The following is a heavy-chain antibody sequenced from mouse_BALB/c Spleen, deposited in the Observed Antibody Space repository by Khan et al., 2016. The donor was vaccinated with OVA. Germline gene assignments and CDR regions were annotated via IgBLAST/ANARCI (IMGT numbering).Heavy chain of an antibody. Sequence: EVQLQESGPGLVKPSQSLSLTCTVTGYAITSDYAWNWIRQFPGNKLEWMGYIKYSGSTSYNPSLKSRISITRDTSKNQFFLQLHSVTNEDTATXYCARSGTISTVVVNDFDFWGQGTTLTVSS. CDR1: GYAITSDYA. CDR3: ARSGTISTVVVNDFDF. D-gene: IGHD1-1*01. CDR2: IKYSGST. J-gene: IGHJ2*01. V-gene: IGHV3-2*02.